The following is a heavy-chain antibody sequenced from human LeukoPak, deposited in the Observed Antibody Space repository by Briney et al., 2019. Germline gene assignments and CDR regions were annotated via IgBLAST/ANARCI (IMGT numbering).Heavy chain of an antibody. V-gene: IGHV4-4*07. CDR2: IYTSGST. CDR3: ARVLGAAIHGHDAFDI. J-gene: IGHJ3*02. Sequence: PSETLSLTCTVSGGSISSYYWSWIRQPAGKGLEWIGRIYTSGSTNYNPSLKSRVTMSVDTSKNQFSLKLSSVTAADTAVYYCARVLGAAIHGHDAFDIWGQGTMVTVSS. D-gene: IGHD2-2*02. CDR1: GGSISSYY.